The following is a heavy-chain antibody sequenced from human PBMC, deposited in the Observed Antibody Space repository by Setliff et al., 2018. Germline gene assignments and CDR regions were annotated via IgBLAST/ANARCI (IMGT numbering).Heavy chain of an antibody. V-gene: IGHV4-34*01. J-gene: IGHJ6*03. CDR2: INHSGTT. D-gene: IGHD3-3*01. CDR3: ARMSGFQYMDV. CDR1: GGTFTYYY. Sequence: PSETLSLTCAASGGTFTYYYWTWIRQAPGKGLEWIGEINHSGTTNYTPSLKSRVTISIDTSKNQFSLSLSSVTAADTAVYYCARMSGFQYMDVWGKGTTVTVSS.